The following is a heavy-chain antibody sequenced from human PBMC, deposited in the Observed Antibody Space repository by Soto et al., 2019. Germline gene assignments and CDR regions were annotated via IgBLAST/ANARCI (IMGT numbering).Heavy chain of an antibody. Sequence: QVQLVQSGAEVKKPGASVKVSCKASGYTFTSYGISWVRQAPGQGLEWMGWISAYNGNTNYAQKLQGRVTMTTDTPTSTAYMEVRSLRSDDTAVYYCATYCVGGSGYGTYGMDVGGQGTTVTVSS. CDR2: ISAYNGNT. V-gene: IGHV1-18*01. D-gene: IGHD2-15*01. CDR1: GYTFTSYG. J-gene: IGHJ6*02. CDR3: ATYCVGGSGYGTYGMDV.